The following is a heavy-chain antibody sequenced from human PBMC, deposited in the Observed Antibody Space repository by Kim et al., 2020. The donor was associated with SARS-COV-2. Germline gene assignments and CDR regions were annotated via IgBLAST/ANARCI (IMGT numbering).Heavy chain of an antibody. Sequence: ADSVKGRFTISRDNSKNTLYLQMNSLRAEDTAVYYCAKAGEMATILHFDYWGQGTLVTVSS. J-gene: IGHJ4*02. CDR3: AKAGEMATILHFDY. V-gene: IGHV3-23*01. D-gene: IGHD5-12*01.